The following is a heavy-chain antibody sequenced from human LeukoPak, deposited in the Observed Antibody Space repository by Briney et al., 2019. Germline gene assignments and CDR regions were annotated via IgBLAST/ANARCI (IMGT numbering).Heavy chain of an antibody. Sequence: PSEALSLTCTVSGNSFGDYYWSWIRQPAGKGLEWIGRIYTSGSTTYNPSLKSRVTMSVDTSKSQFSLNLMSVTAADTAVYYCTRDTGTTGEVKFDPWGQGTLVTVSS. CDR3: TRDTGTTGEVKFDP. CDR2: IYTSGST. V-gene: IGHV4-4*07. CDR1: GNSFGDYY. J-gene: IGHJ5*02. D-gene: IGHD4-17*01.